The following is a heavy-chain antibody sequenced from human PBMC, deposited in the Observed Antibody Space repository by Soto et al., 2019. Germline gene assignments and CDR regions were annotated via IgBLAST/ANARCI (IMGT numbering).Heavy chain of an antibody. CDR1: GFTFSSYA. Sequence: PGGSLRLSCAASGFTFSSYAMHWFRQAPGKGLEWVAVISYDGSNIYYADSVKGRFTISRDNSKNTLYLQMNSLGAEDTAMYYCASGPSYNNGWSYFDYWGQGTLVTVSS. J-gene: IGHJ4*02. CDR2: ISYDGSNI. V-gene: IGHV3-30-3*01. CDR3: ASGPSYNNGWSYFDY. D-gene: IGHD6-19*01.